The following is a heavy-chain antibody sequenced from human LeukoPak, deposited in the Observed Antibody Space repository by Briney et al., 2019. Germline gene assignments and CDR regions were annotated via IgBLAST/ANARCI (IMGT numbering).Heavy chain of an antibody. J-gene: IGHJ4*02. CDR3: ARGSFRGSGSYFFDY. CDR1: GGSISSYY. CDR2: IYYSGST. D-gene: IGHD3-10*01. Sequence: PSETLSLTCTVSGGSISSYYWSWIRQPPGKGLEWIGYIYYSGSTNYNPSLKSRVTISVDTSKNQFSLKLSSVTAADTAVYYCARGSFRGSGSYFFDYWGQGTLVTVSS. V-gene: IGHV4-59*01.